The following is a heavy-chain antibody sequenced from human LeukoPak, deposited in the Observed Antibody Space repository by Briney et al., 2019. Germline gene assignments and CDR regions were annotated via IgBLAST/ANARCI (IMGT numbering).Heavy chain of an antibody. J-gene: IGHJ4*02. CDR1: GFTFSSYA. CDR2: ISSNGGST. V-gene: IGHV3-64*01. CDR3: ASGGYGYCSGGSCYGTDY. Sequence: QPGGSLRLSCAASGFTFSSYAMHWVRQAPGKGLEYVSAISSNGGSTYYANSVKGRFTISRDNSKNTLYLQMGSLRAEDMAVYYCASGGYGYCSGGSCYGTDYWGQGTLVTVSS. D-gene: IGHD2-15*01.